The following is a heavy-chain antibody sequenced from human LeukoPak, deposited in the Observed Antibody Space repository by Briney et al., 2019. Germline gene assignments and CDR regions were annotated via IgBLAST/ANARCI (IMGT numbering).Heavy chain of an antibody. D-gene: IGHD3-3*01. CDR1: GGSFSGYS. J-gene: IGHJ5*01. CDR3: ARTSITIFGAAP. CDR2: INHPGST. Sequence: SETLPLTCGVYGGSFSGYSWSWIRQPPGKGLEWIGEINHPGSTNYNPSLRSRATISVDTSKKQFSLNLTSVTAADTAFYYCARTSITIFGAAPWGQGTLVTVSS. V-gene: IGHV4-34*01.